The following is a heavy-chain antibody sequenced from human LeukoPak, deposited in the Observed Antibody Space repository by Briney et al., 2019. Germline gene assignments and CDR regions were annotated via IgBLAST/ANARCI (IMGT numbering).Heavy chain of an antibody. CDR1: GYTFTSYA. V-gene: IGHV1-3*01. D-gene: IGHD6-19*01. CDR2: INAGNGNT. Sequence: ASVKVSCKASGYTFTSYAMHWVRQAPRQRLEWMGWINAGNGNTKYSQKFQGRVTITRDTSASTAYMELSSLRSEDTAVYYCARPVMYSSGPFDYWGQGTLVTVSS. CDR3: ARPVMYSSGPFDY. J-gene: IGHJ4*02.